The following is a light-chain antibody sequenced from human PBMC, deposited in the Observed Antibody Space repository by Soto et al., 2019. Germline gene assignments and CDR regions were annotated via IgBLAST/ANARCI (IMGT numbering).Light chain of an antibody. CDR3: TSYATSTPRVV. J-gene: IGLJ2*01. CDR2: VDT. CDR1: SCDVGGFYY. Sequence: QSALTQPASVSGAPGQSVTISCTGTSCDVGGFYYVSWYQQHPGTAPKLMIYVDTNRPSGVSHRFSGSRSGTTASLTISGLQAEDEADYYCTSYATSTPRVVFGGGTQLTVL. V-gene: IGLV2-14*03.